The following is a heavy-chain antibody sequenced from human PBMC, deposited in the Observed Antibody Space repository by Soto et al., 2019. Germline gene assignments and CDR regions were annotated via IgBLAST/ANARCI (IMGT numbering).Heavy chain of an antibody. Sequence: PGGSLSLSSAASGFTFSSYAMSWVRQAPGKGLEWVSAISGSGGSTYYADSVKGRFTISRDNAKDTLYLQMNSLRAEDTAVYYCANGFLQPLLNYYYYGMDVWGQGTTVTVSS. J-gene: IGHJ6*02. D-gene: IGHD2-2*01. CDR3: ANGFLQPLLNYYYYGMDV. V-gene: IGHV3-23*01. CDR2: ISGSGGST. CDR1: GFTFSSYA.